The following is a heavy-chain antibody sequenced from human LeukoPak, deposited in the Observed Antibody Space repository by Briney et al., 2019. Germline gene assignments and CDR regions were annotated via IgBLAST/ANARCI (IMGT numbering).Heavy chain of an antibody. J-gene: IGHJ4*02. V-gene: IGHV4-59*01. D-gene: IGHD3-22*01. CDR1: GGSISSYY. Sequence: SETLSLTCTVSGGSISSYYWSWIRQPPGKGLEWIGYVYYSGSTNYNPSLKSRVTISVGTSKNQFSLKLSSVTAADTAVYYCARGYDSSGYIDYWGQGTLVTVSS. CDR3: ARGYDSSGYIDY. CDR2: VYYSGST.